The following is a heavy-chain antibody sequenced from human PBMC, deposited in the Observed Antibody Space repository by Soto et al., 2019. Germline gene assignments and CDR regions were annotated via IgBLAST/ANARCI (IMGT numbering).Heavy chain of an antibody. J-gene: IGHJ3*02. CDR3: ARRRYFGAFDI. D-gene: IGHD1-26*01. CDR1: GYSFTSYW. CDR2: IDPSDSYT. Sequence: EVQLVQSGAELKKPGESLRISCKGSGYSFTSYWITWMRQMPGKGLEWMGKIDPSDSYTNYSPSFQGHVTISADKSISTAYLQWSRLKASDTAMYYCARRRYFGAFDIWGQGTMVTVSS. V-gene: IGHV5-10-1*01.